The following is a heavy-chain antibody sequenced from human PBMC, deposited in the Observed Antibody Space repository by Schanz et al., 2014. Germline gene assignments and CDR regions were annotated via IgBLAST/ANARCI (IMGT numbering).Heavy chain of an antibody. D-gene: IGHD6-19*01. CDR1: GYTFTSYG. CDR2: ISPYNGNT. J-gene: IGHJ6*03. CDR3: ARLGTGMAVAGSVIDSYYYYMDV. V-gene: IGHV1-18*01. Sequence: QVQLLQSGAEVKKPGASVKVSCKASGYTFTSYGISWVRQAPGQGLEWMGWISPYNGNTNYAQKFQGRVTMTRDTSISTAYMELSSLRSEDTAVYYCARLGTGMAVAGSVIDSYYYYMDVWGEGTTVTVSS.